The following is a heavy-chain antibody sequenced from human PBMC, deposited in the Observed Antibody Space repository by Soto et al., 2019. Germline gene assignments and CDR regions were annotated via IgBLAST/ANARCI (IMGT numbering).Heavy chain of an antibody. J-gene: IGHJ5*02. CDR2: MNPGSGDT. V-gene: IGHV1-8*01. Sequence: ASVKVSCKASGYIFTNNDVSWVRQATGQGLEWMGWMNPGSGDTGYAQKFQGRVTMARNISIATAYMELSSLRADDTAIYYCARMASFGSLNWFDPWGQGTLVTVSS. CDR1: GYIFTNND. D-gene: IGHD5-18*01. CDR3: ARMASFGSLNWFDP.